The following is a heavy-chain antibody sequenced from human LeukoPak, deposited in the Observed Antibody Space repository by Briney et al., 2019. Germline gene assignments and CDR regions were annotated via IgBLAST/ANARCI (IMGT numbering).Heavy chain of an antibody. CDR3: AKTAQYSSSWIDC. CDR1: GFTFSSYA. J-gene: IGHJ4*02. V-gene: IGHV3-23*01. CDR2: ISGSGRDT. D-gene: IGHD6-13*01. Sequence: GGSLRPSCAASGFTFSSYAMSWVRQAPGKGLEWVSGISGSGRDTYYADSVKGRFTISRDNSENTLYLQMNSLRAEDTAVYYCAKTAQYSSSWIDCWGQGTLVTVSS.